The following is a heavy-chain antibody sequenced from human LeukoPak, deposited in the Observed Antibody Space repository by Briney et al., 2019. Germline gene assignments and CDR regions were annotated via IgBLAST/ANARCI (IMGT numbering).Heavy chain of an antibody. CDR3: ARGGGLDV. Sequence: GGSLRLSCVASGFTFDDYAMHWVRQAPGKGLEWVSGISWNSGDIGYADSVKGRFTISRDNAKNSLYLQMSNLRAEDTAVYFCARGGGLDVWGQGATVTVSS. J-gene: IGHJ6*02. V-gene: IGHV3-9*01. CDR1: GFTFDDYA. D-gene: IGHD3-16*01. CDR2: ISWNSGDI.